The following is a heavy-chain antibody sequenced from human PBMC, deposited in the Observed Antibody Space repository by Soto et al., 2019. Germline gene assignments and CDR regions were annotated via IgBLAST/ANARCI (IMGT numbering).Heavy chain of an antibody. D-gene: IGHD2-8*01. Sequence: XXVKVSCKASGYIFTNFGISWVRQAPGQGLEWMGWXSAYNXNPNYEKNLQXXVTMTKDXXNNQVSLHMNSVTTDDTAVYYCVRLMGNSWLDSWGQETLATVSS. J-gene: IGHJ5*01. CDR1: GYIFTNFG. V-gene: IGHV1-18*01. CDR3: VRLMGNSWLDS. CDR2: XSAYNXNP.